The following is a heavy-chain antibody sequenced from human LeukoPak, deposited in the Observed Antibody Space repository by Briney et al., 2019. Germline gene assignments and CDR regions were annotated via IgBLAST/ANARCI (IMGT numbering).Heavy chain of an antibody. D-gene: IGHD3-16*01. V-gene: IGHV3-23*01. CDR1: GFTFSSYA. CDR3: AKVPHRNEGADY. Sequence: PGGSLRLSCAASGFTFSSYAMSWVRQAPGRGLEWVSAISGSGGSTYYADSVKGRFTISRDDSKNTLYLQMNSLRAEDTAVYYCAKVPHRNEGADYWGQGTLVTVSS. J-gene: IGHJ4*02. CDR2: ISGSGGST.